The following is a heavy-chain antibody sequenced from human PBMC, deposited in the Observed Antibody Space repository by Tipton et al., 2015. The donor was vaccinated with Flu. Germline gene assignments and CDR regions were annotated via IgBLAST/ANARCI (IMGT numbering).Heavy chain of an antibody. CDR1: GGSISSGGAY. D-gene: IGHD3-10*01. Sequence: GLVKPSQTLSLTCSVSGGSISSGGAYWSWIRQHPGKGLEWIGCIYYSGSTYYNPSLENRVTISVDTSNNQFSLKLNSVTAADTAVYYCARDQGFGDGMTYDYYDMDVWGQGTTVTVSS. J-gene: IGHJ6*02. CDR3: ARDQGFGDGMTYDYYDMDV. V-gene: IGHV4-31*03. CDR2: IYYSGST.